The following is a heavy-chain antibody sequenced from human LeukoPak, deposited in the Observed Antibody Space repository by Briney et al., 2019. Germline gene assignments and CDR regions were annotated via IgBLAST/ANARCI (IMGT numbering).Heavy chain of an antibody. J-gene: IGHJ4*02. Sequence: GRSLRLSCTASGFTFDDYAMHWVRQAPGKGLEWVSGISWSSGSLGYADSVKGRFIISRDNAKNCLYLQMNSLRAEDTAVYYCAKNQQQLVPSPCDYWGQGTLVTVSS. D-gene: IGHD6-13*01. V-gene: IGHV3-9*01. CDR1: GFTFDDYA. CDR3: AKNQQQLVPSPCDY. CDR2: ISWSSGSL.